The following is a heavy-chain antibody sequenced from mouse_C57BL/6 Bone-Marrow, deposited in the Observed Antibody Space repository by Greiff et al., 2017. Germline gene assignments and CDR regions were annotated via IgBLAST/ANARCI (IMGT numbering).Heavy chain of an antibody. CDR2: INPSNGGT. CDR1: GYTFTSYW. J-gene: IGHJ1*03. V-gene: IGHV1-53*01. D-gene: IGHD2-2*01. CDR3: AIERLRQDWYFDV. Sequence: VQLQQPGTELVKPGASVKLSCKASGYTFTSYWMHWVKQRPGQGLEWIGNINPSNGGTNYNEKFKSKATLTVDKSSSTAYMQLSSLTSEDSAVYYCAIERLRQDWYFDVWGTGTTVTVSS.